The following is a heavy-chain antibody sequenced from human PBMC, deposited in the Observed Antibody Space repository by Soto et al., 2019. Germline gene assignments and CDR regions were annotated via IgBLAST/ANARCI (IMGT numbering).Heavy chain of an antibody. CDR2: IYYSGST. CDR1: GGSISSFY. D-gene: IGHD1-26*01. V-gene: IGHV4-59*01. Sequence: SETLSLTCTVSGGSISSFYWSWIRQPPGKGLEWIGYIYYSGSTNYNPSVKSRVTISVDTSKNQFSLKLSSVTAADTAVYYCARDTSGSLDDALEIWGQGTMVTVSS. CDR3: ARDTSGSLDDALEI. J-gene: IGHJ3*02.